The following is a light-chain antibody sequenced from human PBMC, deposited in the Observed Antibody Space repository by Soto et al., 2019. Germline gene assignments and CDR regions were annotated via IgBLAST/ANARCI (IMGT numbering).Light chain of an antibody. CDR3: SSDTTINTRQMV. J-gene: IGLJ1*01. CDR2: DVS. Sequence: QSALTQPASVSGSPGQSITISCTGTSSDVGGYNYVSWYQHHPGKAPKLIIYDVSNRPSGVSIRFSGSKSDNTASLTISGLQPEDEADYHCSSDTTINTRQMVFGTGTKLTVL. V-gene: IGLV2-14*03. CDR1: SSDVGGYNY.